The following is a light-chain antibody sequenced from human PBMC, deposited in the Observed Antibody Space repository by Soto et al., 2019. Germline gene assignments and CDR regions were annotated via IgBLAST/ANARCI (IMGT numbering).Light chain of an antibody. CDR2: EVS. Sequence: QSVLTQPASVSGSPGQSITMSCSGTSSDVGAYNLVSWYQQFPGKAPKLMIFEVSQRPSGVSSRFSGSKSGSTASLAISGLQADDEADYYCCSFAGGRNVFGTGTKVTVL. CDR3: CSFAGGRNV. V-gene: IGLV2-23*02. CDR1: SSDVGAYNL. J-gene: IGLJ1*01.